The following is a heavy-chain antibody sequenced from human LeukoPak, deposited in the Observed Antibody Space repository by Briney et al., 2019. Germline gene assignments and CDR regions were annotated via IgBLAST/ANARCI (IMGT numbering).Heavy chain of an antibody. CDR3: AKRADSSAHSFDY. CDR1: GFSFSRYG. CDR2: IRSSDSTT. Sequence: GGSLRLSGAASGFSFSRYGMKWVRQAPGKGLEWLSYIRSSDSTTYYADSVKGRFTISRDNAKNSLYLQMDSLRVEDTAVYYCAKRADSSAHSFDYWGQGTLVPSPQ. V-gene: IGHV3-48*04. J-gene: IGHJ4*02. D-gene: IGHD3-22*01.